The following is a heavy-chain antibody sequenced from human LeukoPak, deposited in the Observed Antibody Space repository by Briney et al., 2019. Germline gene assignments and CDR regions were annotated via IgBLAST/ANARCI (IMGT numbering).Heavy chain of an antibody. CDR1: GFTFSNYG. J-gene: IGHJ4*02. Sequence: GGSLRLSCAASGFTFSNYGMHWVRQASGKGLEWVGRIRSKANSYATAYAASVKGRFTISRDDSKNTAYLQMNSLKTEDTAVYYCTSRLDYGDFYFDYWGQGTLVTVSS. CDR2: IRSKANSYAT. D-gene: IGHD4-17*01. CDR3: TSRLDYGDFYFDY. V-gene: IGHV3-73*01.